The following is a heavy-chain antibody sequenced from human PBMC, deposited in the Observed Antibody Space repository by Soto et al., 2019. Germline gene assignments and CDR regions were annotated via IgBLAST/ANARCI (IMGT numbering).Heavy chain of an antibody. V-gene: IGHV5-51*01. CDR3: ARSGRNGYFGMDV. Sequence: GESLKISCKGSGYSFSTFWIGWVRQMPGEGLELMGSIYPGDSDTRYMPSFQGQVTISADKSITTAFLQWSSLKASDTAMYYCARSGRNGYFGMDVWGQGTTVTVSS. D-gene: IGHD1-26*01. CDR2: IYPGDSDT. CDR1: GYSFSTFW. J-gene: IGHJ6*02.